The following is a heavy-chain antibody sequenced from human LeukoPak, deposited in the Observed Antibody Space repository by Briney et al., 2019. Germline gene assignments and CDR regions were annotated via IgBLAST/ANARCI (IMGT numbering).Heavy chain of an antibody. CDR2: IYYSGST. CDR3: ASHSAGYYKNCFDP. Sequence: SETLSITCTVSGGSISSGSYYWGWIRLPPGKGLEWIGIIYYSGSTYYNPSLKSRLTISVDTSKHQSSLKLSSVPAADTAVYYCASHSAGYYKNCFDPWGQGTLVTVSS. V-gene: IGHV4-39*01. J-gene: IGHJ5*02. CDR1: GGSISSGSYY. D-gene: IGHD3-22*01.